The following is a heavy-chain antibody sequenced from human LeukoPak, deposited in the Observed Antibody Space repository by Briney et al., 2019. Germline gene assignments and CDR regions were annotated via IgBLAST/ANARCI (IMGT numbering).Heavy chain of an antibody. Sequence: GESLKISCKGSGYSFTSYWIGWVRQMPGKGLEWMGIIYPGDSDTRYSPSFQGQVTISADKSISTAYLQWSSLKASDTAMYYCARGGNNWNYGYAFDIWGQGTMVTVSS. J-gene: IGHJ3*02. V-gene: IGHV5-51*01. CDR1: GYSFTSYW. CDR2: IYPGDSDT. CDR3: ARGGNNWNYGYAFDI. D-gene: IGHD1-7*01.